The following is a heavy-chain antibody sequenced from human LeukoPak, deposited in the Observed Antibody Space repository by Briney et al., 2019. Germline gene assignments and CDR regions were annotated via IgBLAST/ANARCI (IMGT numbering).Heavy chain of an antibody. CDR1: GGSISSSDYY. D-gene: IGHD4-23*01. CDR2: IYYSVTT. J-gene: IGHJ4*02. V-gene: IGHV4-39*07. Sequence: PSETLSLTCTVSGGSISSSDYYWGWIRQPPGKGLEWIGSIYYSVTTYYNPSLKSRVTISVDTSKNQFSLKLNSVTAADTAVYYCARDRLRWPKIDYWGQGTLVTVSS. CDR3: ARDRLRWPKIDY.